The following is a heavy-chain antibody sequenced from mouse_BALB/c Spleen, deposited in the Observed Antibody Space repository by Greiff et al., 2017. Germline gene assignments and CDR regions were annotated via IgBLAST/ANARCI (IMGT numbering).Heavy chain of an antibody. Sequence: VQGVESGPGLVAPSQSLSITCTVSGFSLTSYGVHWVRQPPGKGLEWLGVIWAGGSTNYNSALMSRLSISKDNSKSQVFLKMNSLQTDDTAMYYCASYGNYPLYAMDYWGQGTSVTVSS. D-gene: IGHD2-1*01. CDR3: ASYGNYPLYAMDY. CDR2: IWAGGST. V-gene: IGHV2-9*02. J-gene: IGHJ4*01. CDR1: GFSLTSYG.